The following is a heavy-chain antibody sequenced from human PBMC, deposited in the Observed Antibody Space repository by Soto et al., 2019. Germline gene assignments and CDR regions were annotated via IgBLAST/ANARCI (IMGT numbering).Heavy chain of an antibody. D-gene: IGHD3-16*01. V-gene: IGHV2-5*01. J-gene: IGHJ4*02. CDR3: AHTWGLPFDY. CDR1: GFSLRTTGVG. Sequence: QITLKESGTTLVEPTQPLTLTCTYSGFSLRTTGVGVGWIRQPPGKALEWLGIIYWNDDKRYSPSLKNRFTLTSDISKSQVVLTMTNMDPVDTATYYCAHTWGLPFDYWGQGTLVIVSS. CDR2: IYWNDDK.